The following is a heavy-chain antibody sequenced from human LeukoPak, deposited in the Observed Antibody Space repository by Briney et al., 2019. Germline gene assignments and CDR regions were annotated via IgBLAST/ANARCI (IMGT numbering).Heavy chain of an antibody. CDR1: GFSVSSNH. CDR2: ISGRGGQT. J-gene: IGHJ5*02. Sequence: GGSLRLSCAASGFSVSSNHMSWVRQAPGKGLEWVSAISGRGGQTYYADSVKGRFTISRDNSRNTLYLQMNSLRAEDTAIYYCAKEPDSSGYFAPWGQGTLVTVSS. D-gene: IGHD3-22*01. CDR3: AKEPDSSGYFAP. V-gene: IGHV3-23*01.